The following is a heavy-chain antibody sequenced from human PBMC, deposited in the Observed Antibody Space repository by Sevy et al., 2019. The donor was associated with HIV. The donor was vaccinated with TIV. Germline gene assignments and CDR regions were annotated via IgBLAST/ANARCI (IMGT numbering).Heavy chain of an antibody. CDR2: IKSKTAGGTT. J-gene: IGHJ4*02. CDR1: GFTFNNAW. D-gene: IGHD3-3*01. Sequence: GGSLRLSCAASGFTFNNAWMSWVRQAPGKGLEWVGRIKSKTAGGTTDYAAPVKGRFTISRVDSKNTLYLQMNSLKTDDTAVYYCTTKKDFWSGYFYFDYWGQGTLVTVSS. V-gene: IGHV3-15*05. CDR3: TTKKDFWSGYFYFDY.